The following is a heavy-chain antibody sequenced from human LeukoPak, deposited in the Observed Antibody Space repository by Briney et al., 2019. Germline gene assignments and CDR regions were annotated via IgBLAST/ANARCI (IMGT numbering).Heavy chain of an antibody. CDR3: AGVSYYDSSGYYFLSYVDY. V-gene: IGHV3-53*01. J-gene: IGHJ4*02. D-gene: IGHD3-22*01. CDR1: GFTFSTYA. CDR2: IYSGGST. Sequence: GGSLRLSCAASGFTFSTYAMNWVRQAPGKGLEWVSVIYSGGSTYYADSVRGRFTISRDNSKNTLYLQMNSLGAEDTAVYCCAGVSYYDSSGYYFLSYVDYWGQGTLVTVSS.